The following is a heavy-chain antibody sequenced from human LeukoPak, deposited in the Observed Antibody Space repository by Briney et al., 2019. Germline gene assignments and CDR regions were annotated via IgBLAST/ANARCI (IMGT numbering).Heavy chain of an antibody. J-gene: IGHJ4*02. Sequence: YPGGSLRLSCAASGFTFSDYWIHWVRQAPGKGLVWVSRINTDGSITNYADSVKGRFSISRDNAKNTLYLQMSSLRAEDTAVYYCARDRGPRTGFMVQEAYDYWGQGTLVTVSS. D-gene: IGHD3-10*01. CDR1: GFTFSDYW. V-gene: IGHV3-74*01. CDR2: INTDGSIT. CDR3: ARDRGPRTGFMVQEAYDY.